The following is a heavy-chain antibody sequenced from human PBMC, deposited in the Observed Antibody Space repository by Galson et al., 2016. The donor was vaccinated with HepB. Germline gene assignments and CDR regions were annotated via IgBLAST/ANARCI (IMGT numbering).Heavy chain of an antibody. J-gene: IGHJ4*02. D-gene: IGHD2-21*02. CDR2: ISNDGSDK. CDR1: GFTFSGHG. V-gene: IGHV3-30*18. Sequence: SLRLSCAASGFTFSGHGMHWVRQAPGRGLEWVAVISNDGSDKQYVDSVKGRFTVSRDNSKSTLFLQMNSLRVEDTAVYYCAKLDCGRNCPRDYWGQGTQVTVSS. CDR3: AKLDCGRNCPRDY.